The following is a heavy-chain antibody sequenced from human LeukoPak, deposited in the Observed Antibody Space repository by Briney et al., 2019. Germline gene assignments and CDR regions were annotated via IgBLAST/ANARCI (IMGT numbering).Heavy chain of an antibody. V-gene: IGHV4-34*01. D-gene: IGHD1-26*01. Sequence: SETLSLTCAAYGGSSSGYYWSWTRQPPGKGLEWIGEITDSGSINYNSSLESRVTISLDTYKNQFSLKLSSVTAADTAVYYCARGLWDSDVWGQGTTVTVSS. J-gene: IGHJ6*02. CDR1: GGSSSGYY. CDR2: ITDSGSI. CDR3: ARGLWDSDV.